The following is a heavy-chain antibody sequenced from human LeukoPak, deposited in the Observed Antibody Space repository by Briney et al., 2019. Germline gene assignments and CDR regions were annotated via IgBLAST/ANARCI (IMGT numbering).Heavy chain of an antibody. D-gene: IGHD2-15*01. CDR1: GGTFSSYA. CDR2: IIPILGIA. CDR3: ASQAVVAATDDY. Sequence: ASVKVSCKASGGTFSSYAISWVRQAPGQGLEWMGRIIPILGIANYAQKFQGRVTITADKSTSTAHMELSSLRSEDTAVYYCASQAVVAATDDYLGQGTLVTVSS. J-gene: IGHJ4*02. V-gene: IGHV1-69*04.